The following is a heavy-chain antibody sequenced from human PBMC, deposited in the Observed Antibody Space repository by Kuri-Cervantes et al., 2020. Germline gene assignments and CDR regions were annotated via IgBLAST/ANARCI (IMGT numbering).Heavy chain of an antibody. D-gene: IGHD3-9*01. J-gene: IGHJ6*02. CDR1: GFTFSSYG. V-gene: IGHV3-30*18. CDR3: AKGLVVGLRYFDWLQPTSYYYYYGMDV. Sequence: GGSLRLSCAASGFTFSSYGMHWVRQAPGKGLEWVAVISYDGSNKDYGDTVKGRFTISRDNSKNTLHLQMNSLRAEDTAVYYCAKGLVVGLRYFDWLQPTSYYYYYGMDVWGQGTTVTVSS. CDR2: ISYDGSNK.